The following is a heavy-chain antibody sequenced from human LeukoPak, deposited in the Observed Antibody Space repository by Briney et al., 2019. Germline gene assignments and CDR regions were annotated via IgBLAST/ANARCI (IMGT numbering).Heavy chain of an antibody. CDR2: IYYSGST. D-gene: IGHD3-10*01. V-gene: IGHV4-59*08. CDR3: ARRARARVRGVPGHYYFDY. CDR1: GGSISSYY. Sequence: SETLSLTCTVSGGSISSYYWSWIRQPPGKGLEWIGYIYYSGSTNYNPSLKSRVTISVDTSKNQFSLKLSSVTAADTAVYYCARRARARVRGVPGHYYFDYWGQGTLVTVSS. J-gene: IGHJ4*02.